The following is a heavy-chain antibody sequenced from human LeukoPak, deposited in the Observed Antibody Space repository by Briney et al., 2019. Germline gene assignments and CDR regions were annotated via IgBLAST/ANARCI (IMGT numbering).Heavy chain of an antibody. V-gene: IGHV4-59*08. D-gene: IGHD3-10*01. CDR2: IFHSGST. Sequence: SETLSLTCTVSGGSISSYYWSWLRQPPGKGLEWIGYIFHSGSTNYNPSFKSRVTISVDTSKNQFSLKLSSVTAADTAVYYCARRAGYGSGSYYWGQGTLVTVSS. CDR3: ARRAGYGSGSYY. CDR1: GGSISSYY. J-gene: IGHJ4*02.